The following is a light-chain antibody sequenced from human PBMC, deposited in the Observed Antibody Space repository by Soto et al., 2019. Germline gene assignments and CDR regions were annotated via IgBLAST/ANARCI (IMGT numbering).Light chain of an antibody. J-gene: IGKJ1*01. CDR1: QSVSSY. Sequence: EIVLTQSPATLSLSPGERATLSCRASQSVSSYLAWYQQKPGQAPRLLIYDASNRATGIPARFSGSGSGTDFTLTIISLEHEDVAVYYCQQRSNWPRTFGQGTKVEIK. CDR3: QQRSNWPRT. CDR2: DAS. V-gene: IGKV3-11*01.